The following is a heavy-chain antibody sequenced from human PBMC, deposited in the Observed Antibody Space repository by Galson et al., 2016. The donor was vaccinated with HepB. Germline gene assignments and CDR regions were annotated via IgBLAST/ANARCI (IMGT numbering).Heavy chain of an antibody. J-gene: IGHJ4*02. CDR1: GFTFNDYA. CDR2: ISYNSGNT. Sequence: SLRLSCAASGFTFNDYAMHWVRQASGKGLEWVSGISYNSGNTVYADSVKGRSTISRDNGKNSLYLQMSSLRPEDSALYYCVRDGRPYVGASGEPGHDWGQGTLVTVS. D-gene: IGHD6-19*01. V-gene: IGHV3-9*01. CDR3: VRDGRPYVGASGEPGHD.